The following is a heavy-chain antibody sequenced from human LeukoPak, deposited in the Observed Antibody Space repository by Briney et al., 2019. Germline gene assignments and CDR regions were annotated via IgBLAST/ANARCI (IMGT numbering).Heavy chain of an antibody. CDR2: IVVDTGYT. CDR3: AAELMPQTGYAYGMGV. V-gene: IGHV1-58*02. D-gene: IGHD5-12*01. CDR1: GFTFTTYA. J-gene: IGHJ6*02. Sequence: SVRVSCKASGFTFTTYAMQWVRQARGQRLEWIGWIVVDTGYTNYAQTFQERLTITRDMSTSTAYMDLSSLRSEDTAVYYCAAELMPQTGYAYGMGVWGQGTTVTVSS.